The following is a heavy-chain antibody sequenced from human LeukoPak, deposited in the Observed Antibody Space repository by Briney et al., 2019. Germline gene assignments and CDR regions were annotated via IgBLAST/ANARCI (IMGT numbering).Heavy chain of an antibody. V-gene: IGHV4-59*01. J-gene: IGHJ6*02. D-gene: IGHD5-12*01. CDR1: GGSISSYY. Sequence: SETLSLTCTVSGGSISSYYWSWIRQPPGKGLEWIGYIYYSGSTNYNPSLKSRVTISVDTSKNQFSLKLSSVTAADTAVYYCARDNSVDKFYYGMDVWGQGTTVTVSS. CDR2: IYYSGST. CDR3: ARDNSVDKFYYGMDV.